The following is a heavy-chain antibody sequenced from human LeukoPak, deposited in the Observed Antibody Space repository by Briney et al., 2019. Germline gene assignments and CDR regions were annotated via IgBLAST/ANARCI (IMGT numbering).Heavy chain of an antibody. J-gene: IGHJ6*02. Sequence: SETLSLTCTVSGGSISSGDYYWSWIRQPPGKGLEWIGYIYYSGSTYYNPSLKSRVTISVDTSKNQFSLKLSSVTAADTAVYYCARDGSIRGYYYGMDVWGQGTTVTVSS. CDR3: ARDGSIRGYYYGMDV. CDR1: GGSISSGDYY. V-gene: IGHV4-30-4*08. D-gene: IGHD1-26*01. CDR2: IYYSGST.